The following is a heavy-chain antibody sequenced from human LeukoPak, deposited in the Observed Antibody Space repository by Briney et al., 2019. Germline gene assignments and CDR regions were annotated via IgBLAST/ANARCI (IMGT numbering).Heavy chain of an antibody. CDR1: GFTVSSNY. J-gene: IGHJ3*02. CDR2: IYSGGST. V-gene: IGHV3-53*01. CDR3: ARAPYVVPGDDAFDI. Sequence: GGSLRLSCAASGFTVSSNYMSWVRQAPGKGLEWVSVIYSGGSTYYADSVKGRFTISRDNSKNTLYLQMNSLRAEDTAVYYCARAPYVVPGDDAFDIWGQGTMVTVSS. D-gene: IGHD2-8*01.